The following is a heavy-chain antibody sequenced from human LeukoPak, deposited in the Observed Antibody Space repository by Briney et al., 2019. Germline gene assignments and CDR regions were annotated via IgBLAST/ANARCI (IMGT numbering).Heavy chain of an antibody. CDR2: IYYSGST. CDR1: GGSISSYY. J-gene: IGHJ4*02. Sequence: SETLSLTCTVSGGSISSYYWSWIRQPPGKGLEWIGYIYYSGSTNYNPSLKSRVTISVDTSKNQFSLKLSSVTAADTAVYYCAREETAGPFDYWGQGTLVTVSS. D-gene: IGHD5-18*01. CDR3: AREETAGPFDY. V-gene: IGHV4-59*01.